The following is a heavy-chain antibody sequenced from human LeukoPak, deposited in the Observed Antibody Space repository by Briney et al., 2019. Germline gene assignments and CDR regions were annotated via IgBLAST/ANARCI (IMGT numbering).Heavy chain of an antibody. CDR1: GGSISSYY. D-gene: IGHD3-10*01. CDR3: ARHRASHYGSGSDYYYGMDV. Sequence: SETGSLICTVSGGSISSYYWSWIRQPPGKGLEWIGYIYYSGSTNYNPSLKSRVTISVDTSKNQFSLKLSSVTAAGTAVYYCARHRASHYGSGSDYYYGMDVWGQGTTVTVSS. V-gene: IGHV4-59*08. CDR2: IYYSGST. J-gene: IGHJ6*02.